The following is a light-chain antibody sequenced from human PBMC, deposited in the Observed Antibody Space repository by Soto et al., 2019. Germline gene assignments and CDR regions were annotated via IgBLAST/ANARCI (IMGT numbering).Light chain of an antibody. V-gene: IGKV3-20*01. Sequence: EIVLMQSPGTLSLSPGESATLFCRASQSMKRRYLAWYQQKPGQAPRVLIYAASIRATGIPDRFSGSGSGTDFSLTISRLEPEDFAVYYCHQYDNTPQTFGQGTKAEIK. J-gene: IGKJ2*01. CDR2: AAS. CDR1: QSMKRRY. CDR3: HQYDNTPQT.